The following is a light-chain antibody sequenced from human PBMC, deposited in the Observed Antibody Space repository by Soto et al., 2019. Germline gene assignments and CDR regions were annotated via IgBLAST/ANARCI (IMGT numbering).Light chain of an antibody. CDR1: QSVNNY. J-gene: IGKJ1*01. CDR3: QQRSVWTWT. CDR2: DTS. V-gene: IGKV3-11*01. Sequence: EIVLTQSPATLSLSPGERATLSCRASQSVNNYLAWYQKKPGQAPRLLIYDTSDRASGIPARFSGSGSGTDFTLTISRLETEDFAVFDCQQRSVWTWTFGQGTKVDIK.